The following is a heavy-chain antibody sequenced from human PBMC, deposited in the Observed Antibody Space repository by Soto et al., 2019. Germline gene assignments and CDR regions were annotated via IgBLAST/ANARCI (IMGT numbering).Heavy chain of an antibody. D-gene: IGHD3-16*01. J-gene: IGHJ4*02. V-gene: IGHV1-46*01. CDR3: ARSIRVQHRYYFDS. CDR1: GYTFTSNY. Sequence: ASVKVSCKASGYTFTSNYIDWVRQAPGKGLEWMGTINPIGGGASNAQKFQGRVTMTRDTSTSTVYMELRSLRSEDTAVYYCARSIRVQHRYYFDSWGLGTRATVS. CDR2: INPIGGGA.